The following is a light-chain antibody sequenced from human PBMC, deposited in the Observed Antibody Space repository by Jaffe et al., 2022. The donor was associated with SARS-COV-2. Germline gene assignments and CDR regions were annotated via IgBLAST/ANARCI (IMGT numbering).Light chain of an antibody. CDR1: QGIRND. CDR3: LQHNSYPRT. V-gene: IGKV1-17*01. CDR2: ATS. Sequence: DIQMTQSPSSLSASVGDRVIITCRASQGIRNDLAWYQQKPGKPPKRLMYATSRLHGGVPPRFSGSGSGTEFTLTISSLQPEDFATYYCLQHNSYPRTFGGGTKVEIK. J-gene: IGKJ4*01.